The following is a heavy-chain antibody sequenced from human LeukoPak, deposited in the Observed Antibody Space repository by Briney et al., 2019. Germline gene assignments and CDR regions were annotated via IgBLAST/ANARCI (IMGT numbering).Heavy chain of an antibody. CDR3: ARDQVTMVRGVIRWFDP. D-gene: IGHD3-10*01. V-gene: IGHV4-39*07. Sequence: SETLSLTCTVSGDSISSSSYSWGWIRQPPGKGLEWIGSIYYSGSTYYNPSLKSRVTISVDTSKNQFSLKLSSVTAADTAVYYCARDQVTMVRGVIRWFDPWGQGTLVTVSS. J-gene: IGHJ5*02. CDR2: IYYSGST. CDR1: GDSISSSSYS.